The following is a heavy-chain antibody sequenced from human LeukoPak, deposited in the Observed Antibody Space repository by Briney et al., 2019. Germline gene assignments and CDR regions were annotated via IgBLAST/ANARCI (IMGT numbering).Heavy chain of an antibody. D-gene: IGHD3-10*02. CDR2: IKKDGSEK. J-gene: IGHJ6*04. CDR3: AELGITMIGGV. Sequence: PGRSLRLSCAASGFTFSSYWMSWVRQAPGKGLEWVASIKKDGSEKYYVDSVKGRFTISRDNAKTSLYLQMNSLRAEDTAVYYCAELGITMIGGVWGKGTTVTISS. V-gene: IGHV3-7*01. CDR1: GFTFSSYW.